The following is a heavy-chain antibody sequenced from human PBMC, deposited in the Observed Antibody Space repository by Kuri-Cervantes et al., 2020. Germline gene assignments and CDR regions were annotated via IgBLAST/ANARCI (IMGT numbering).Heavy chain of an antibody. CDR1: GFTFSDYG. CDR3: AKGHRRHCSSTSCSDAFDI. V-gene: IGHV3-33*06. J-gene: IGHJ3*02. Sequence: SLKISCAASGFTFSDYGMHWVRQAPGKRLEWVAVIWCDGSNKFYADSVKGRFTISRDNSKNTLYLRMNSLRAEDTAVYYCAKGHRRHCSSTSCSDAFDIWGQGTMVTVSS. CDR2: IWCDGSNK. D-gene: IGHD2-2*01.